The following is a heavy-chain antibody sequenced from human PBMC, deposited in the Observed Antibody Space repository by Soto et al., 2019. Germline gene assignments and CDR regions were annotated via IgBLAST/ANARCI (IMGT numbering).Heavy chain of an antibody. CDR3: ARQDRITMVRGISSGAFDI. CDR2: IYYSGST. D-gene: IGHD3-10*01. Sequence: SETLSLTCTVSGGSISSGGYYWSWIRQHPGKGLEWIGYIYYSGSTYYNPSLKSRVTISVDTSKNQFSLKLSPVTAADTAVYYCARQDRITMVRGISSGAFDIWGQGTMVTVSS. J-gene: IGHJ3*02. V-gene: IGHV4-31*03. CDR1: GGSISSGGYY.